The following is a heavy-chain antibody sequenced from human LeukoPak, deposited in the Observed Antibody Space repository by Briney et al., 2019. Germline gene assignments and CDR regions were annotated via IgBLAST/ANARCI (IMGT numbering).Heavy chain of an antibody. CDR1: GFTFSNYA. Sequence: GGSLRLSCAAPGFTFSNYAMTWVRQAPGKGLEWVSTISDSGGSTYYADSVKGRFTISRDNSKNTLYLQMNSLRAEDTAVYYCAKGMAAVGRSLYGIYVWGAGSTVTVSS. J-gene: IGHJ6*04. D-gene: IGHD6-13*01. V-gene: IGHV3-23*01. CDR2: ISDSGGST. CDR3: AKGMAAVGRSLYGIYV.